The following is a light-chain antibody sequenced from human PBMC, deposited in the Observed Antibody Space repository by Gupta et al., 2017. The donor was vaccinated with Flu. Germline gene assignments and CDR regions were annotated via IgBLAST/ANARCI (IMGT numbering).Light chain of an antibody. CDR2: GAS. V-gene: IGKV3-20*01. Sequence: EIVLTQSPGTLSLSPGERATLSCRASQCVSSDYLAWYQQKPGQAPRLIIYGASSRASDIPDGCSGSGSGTDFTLTISRLEHEDFAVYYCQQYGRSPYTFGQGTKLEI. CDR1: QCVSSDY. J-gene: IGKJ2*01. CDR3: QQYGRSPYT.